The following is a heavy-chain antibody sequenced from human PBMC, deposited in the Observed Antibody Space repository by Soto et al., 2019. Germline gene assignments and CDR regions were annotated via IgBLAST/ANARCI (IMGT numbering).Heavy chain of an antibody. CDR2: ISAHNGNT. V-gene: IGHV1-18*01. J-gene: IGHJ6*02. D-gene: IGHD6-6*01. Sequence: ASVKVSCKASGYTFNNYGISWVRQAPGQGLEWMGWISAHNGNTNYAQKVQGRVTMTTDTSTRTAYMELRSLRSDGTAVYYCARVAYSSSAYYYSMDVWGQGTTVTVSS. CDR1: GYTFNNYG. CDR3: ARVAYSSSAYYYSMDV.